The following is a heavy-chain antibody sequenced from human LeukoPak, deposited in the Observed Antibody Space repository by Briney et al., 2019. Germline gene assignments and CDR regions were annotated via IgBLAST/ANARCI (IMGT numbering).Heavy chain of an antibody. CDR1: GGTFSSYA. D-gene: IGHD2-15*01. CDR3: ARGYCSGGSCYSVENWFDP. CDR2: IIPIFGTA. J-gene: IGHJ5*02. V-gene: IGHV1-69*13. Sequence: SVKVSCKASGGTFSSYAISWVRQAPGQGLEWMGGIIPIFGTANYAQKFQGRVTITADESTSTAYMELGSLRSEDTAVYYCARGYCSGGSCYSVENWFDPWGQGTLVTVSS.